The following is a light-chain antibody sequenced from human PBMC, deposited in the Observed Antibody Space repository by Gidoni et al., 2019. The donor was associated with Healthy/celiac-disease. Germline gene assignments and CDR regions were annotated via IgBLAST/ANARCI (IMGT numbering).Light chain of an antibody. Sequence: EIVLTQSPGTLSLSPGERATLSCRASQSVSSSYLAWYQQKPGQAPRLLIYGASSRATGIPDMFSGSGSGTDFTLTISRLEPEDFAVYYCQQYGSPLSFGQGTKLEIK. V-gene: IGKV3-20*01. CDR1: QSVSSSY. J-gene: IGKJ2*03. CDR3: QQYGSPLS. CDR2: GAS.